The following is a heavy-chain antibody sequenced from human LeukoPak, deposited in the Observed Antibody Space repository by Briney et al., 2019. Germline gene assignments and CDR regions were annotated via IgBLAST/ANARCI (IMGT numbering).Heavy chain of an antibody. J-gene: IGHJ5*01. CDR2: IYYSGTT. D-gene: IGHD1-1*01. CDR3: ARRSTKENGFDF. V-gene: IGHV4-39*01. CDR1: GRSISSSSYY. Sequence: SETLSLTCTVSGRSISSSSYYWGWIRQPPGEGLEWIGTIYYSGTTYYNPSLGSRVTISLDTSKNQFCLKLTSVTAADTAVYYCARRSTKENGFDFWGQGTLVTVSS.